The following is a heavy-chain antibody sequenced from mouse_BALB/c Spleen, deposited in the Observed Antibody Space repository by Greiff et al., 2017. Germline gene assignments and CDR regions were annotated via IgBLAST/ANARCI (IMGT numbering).Heavy chain of an antibody. CDR3: ARKTPVVDPGFAY. J-gene: IGHJ3*01. CDR1: GYTFSSYW. D-gene: IGHD1-1*01. CDR2: ILPGSGST. V-gene: IGHV1-9*01. Sequence: VQLQQSGAELMKPGASVKISCKATGYTFSSYWIEWVKQRPGHGLEWIGEILPGSGSTNYNEKFKGKATFTADTSSNTAYMQLSSLTSEDSAVYNFARKTPVVDPGFAYWGQGTLVTVSA.